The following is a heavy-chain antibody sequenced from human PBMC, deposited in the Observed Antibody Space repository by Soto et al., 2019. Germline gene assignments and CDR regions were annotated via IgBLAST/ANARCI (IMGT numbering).Heavy chain of an antibody. V-gene: IGHV3-33*08. J-gene: IGHJ4*02. CDR3: ATKISLGY. CDR1: GFTFSSYG. Sequence: QVHLVESGGGVVQPGRSLRLSCAASGFTFSSYGMHWVRQAPGKGLEWVAVIWNDGSNKNYADSVKGRFTISRDNSKNTLYLQMNSLRAEDTAVYYCATKISLGYWGQGALVTVSA. CDR2: IWNDGSNK.